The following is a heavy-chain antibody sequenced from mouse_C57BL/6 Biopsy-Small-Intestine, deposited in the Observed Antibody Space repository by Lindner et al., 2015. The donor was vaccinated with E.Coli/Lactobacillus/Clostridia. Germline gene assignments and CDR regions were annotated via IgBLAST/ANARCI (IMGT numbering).Heavy chain of an antibody. CDR1: GYSFTGYF. CDR2: INPYNGDT. V-gene: IGHV1-20*01. J-gene: IGHJ2*01. Sequence: VQLQESGPELVKPGDSVKISCKASGYSFTGYFMNWVMQSHGKSLEWIGRINPYNGDTFYNQKFKGKATLTVDKSSSTAHMELRSLTSEDSAVYYCAREFITTIGYYFDYWGHGTTLTVSS. CDR3: AREFITTIGYYFDY. D-gene: IGHD1-1*01.